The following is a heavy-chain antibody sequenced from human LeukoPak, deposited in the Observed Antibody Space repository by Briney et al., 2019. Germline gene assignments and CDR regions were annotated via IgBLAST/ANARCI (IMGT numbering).Heavy chain of an antibody. CDR2: INTDGTTT. J-gene: IGHJ4*02. Sequence: GGSLRLSCAASGFTLSNYWMHWVRQAPGKGLVWVSHINTDGTTTNYADSVKGRFTISRDTAKNTLYLQMNSLRAEGTAVYYCARFGWVPPAHFDYWGQGALVTVSS. CDR3: ARFGWVPPAHFDY. D-gene: IGHD3-10*01. V-gene: IGHV3-74*01. CDR1: GFTLSNYW.